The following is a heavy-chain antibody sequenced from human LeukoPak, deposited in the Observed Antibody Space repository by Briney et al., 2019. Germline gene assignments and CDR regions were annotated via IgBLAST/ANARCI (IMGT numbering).Heavy chain of an antibody. D-gene: IGHD2-21*02. Sequence: SVKVSCKASGGIFNSSAFNWVRQAPGQGLEWMGRIVPILNIAKYAQKFQGRVTFTADKSRATAYMELSSLRSEDTAVYFCARDKYGDSDYFDYWGQGTLVTVSS. CDR3: ARDKYGDSDYFDY. CDR1: GGIFNSSA. CDR2: IVPILNIA. V-gene: IGHV1-69*04. J-gene: IGHJ4*02.